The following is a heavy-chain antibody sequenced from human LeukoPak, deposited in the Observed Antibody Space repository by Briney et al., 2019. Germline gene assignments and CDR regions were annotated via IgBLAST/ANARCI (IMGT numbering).Heavy chain of an antibody. CDR2: INHSGST. V-gene: IGHV4-34*01. Sequence: PSETLSLTCAVYGGSFSGYYWSWIRQLPGEGLEWIGEINHSGSTNYNPSLKSRVTISVDTSKNQFSLTLSSVTAADTAVYYCARESKSWVRGVTNFDYWGQGTLVTVSS. D-gene: IGHD3-10*01. J-gene: IGHJ4*02. CDR3: ARESKSWVRGVTNFDY. CDR1: GGSFSGYY.